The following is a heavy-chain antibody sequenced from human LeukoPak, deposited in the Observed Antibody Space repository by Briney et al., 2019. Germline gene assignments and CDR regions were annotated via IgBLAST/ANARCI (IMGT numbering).Heavy chain of an antibody. CDR2: INPSGGST. CDR3: AREVQDGDAFDI. J-gene: IGHJ3*02. CDR1: GYTFSSYY. Sequence: GASVKVSCKASGYTFSSYYMHWVRQAPGQGLEWMGIINPSGGSTSYAQKFQGRVTMTRDTSTSTVYMELSSLRSEDTAVYYCAREVQDGDAFDIWGQGTMVTVSS. V-gene: IGHV1-46*01.